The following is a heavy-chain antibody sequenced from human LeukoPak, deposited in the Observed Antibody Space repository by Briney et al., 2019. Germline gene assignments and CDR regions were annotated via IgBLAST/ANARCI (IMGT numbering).Heavy chain of an antibody. V-gene: IGHV4-59*08. CDR2: IYYSGST. CDR1: GGSISSYY. Sequence: SETLSLTCTVSGGSISSYYWSWIRQPPGKGLEWIGYIYYSGSTNYNPSLKSRVTISVDTSKNQFSLKLSSVTAADTAVYYCARTGLAAAGTEALIYFDYWGQGTLVTVSS. CDR3: ARTGLAAAGTEALIYFDY. J-gene: IGHJ4*02. D-gene: IGHD6-13*01.